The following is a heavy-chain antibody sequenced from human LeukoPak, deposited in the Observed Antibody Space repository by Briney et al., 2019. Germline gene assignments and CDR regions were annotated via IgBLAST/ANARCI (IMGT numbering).Heavy chain of an antibody. CDR3: ARDRVERYCSSTSCPYYYYGMDV. J-gene: IGHJ6*02. V-gene: IGHV3-33*01. Sequence: GGSLRLSCAASGFTFSSYGMHWVRQAPGKGLEWVAVIWYDGSNKYYADSVKGRFTISRDNSKNTLYLQMNSLRAEDTAVYYCARDRVERYCSSTSCPYYYYGMDVWGQGTTVTVSS. CDR2: IWYDGSNK. D-gene: IGHD2-2*01. CDR1: GFTFSSYG.